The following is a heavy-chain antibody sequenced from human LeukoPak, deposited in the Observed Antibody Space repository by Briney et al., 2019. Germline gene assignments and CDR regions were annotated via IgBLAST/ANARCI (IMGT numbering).Heavy chain of an antibody. D-gene: IGHD3-9*01. CDR2: IYHSGST. CDR1: GYSISSGYY. V-gene: IGHV4-38-2*01. CDR3: ARVHYDILTGYYNTLLAFDY. Sequence: SETLSLTCAVSGYSISSGYYWGWIRQPPGQGLEWIGSIYHSGSTYYNPSLKSRVTISVDTSKNQFSLKLSSVTAADTAVYYCARVHYDILTGYYNTLLAFDYWGQGTLVTVSS. J-gene: IGHJ4*02.